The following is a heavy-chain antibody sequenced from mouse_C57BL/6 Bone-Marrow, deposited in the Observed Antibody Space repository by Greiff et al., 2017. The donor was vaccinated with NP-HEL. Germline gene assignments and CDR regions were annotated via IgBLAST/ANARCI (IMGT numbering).Heavy chain of an antibody. CDR1: GFPITSGYY. Sequence: VKLMESGPGLVKPSQSLFLTCSITGFPITSGYYWFWIRQSPGKPLEWMGYITHSGETFYNPSLQSPISITRETSKNQFFLQLNSVTTEDTAMYYCAGDYDGYWYFDVWGTGTTVTVSS. CDR2: ITHSGET. D-gene: IGHD2-3*01. V-gene: IGHV12-3*01. J-gene: IGHJ1*03. CDR3: AGDYDGYWYFDV.